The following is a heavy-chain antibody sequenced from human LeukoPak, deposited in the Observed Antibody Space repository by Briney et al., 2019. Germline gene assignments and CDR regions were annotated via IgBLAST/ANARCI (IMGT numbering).Heavy chain of an antibody. V-gene: IGHV3-7*01. CDR3: ARDSPERGYSYGPLDNYFDY. CDR1: GVTVSSNY. CDR2: IKQDGSEK. D-gene: IGHD5-18*01. Sequence: GGSLRLSCAASGVTVSSNYMSWVRQAPGKGLGWVANIKQDGSEKYHVGSVKGRFTISRDNAKNSLYLKMNRLRAEDTAMYDCARDSPERGYSYGPLDNYFDYWGQGTLVTVSA. J-gene: IGHJ4*02.